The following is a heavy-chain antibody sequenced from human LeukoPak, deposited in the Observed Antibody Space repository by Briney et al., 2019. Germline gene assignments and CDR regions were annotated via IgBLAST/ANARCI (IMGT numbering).Heavy chain of an antibody. CDR3: ARESGAISSSWSTGVFDY. J-gene: IGHJ4*02. V-gene: IGHV4-39*07. CDR2: IYHSGST. Sequence: PSETLSLTCSVSGGSISSGGYYWSWIRQQPGKGLEWIGEIYHSGSTNYNPSLKSRVTISVDKSKNQFSLKLSSVTAADTAVYYCARESGAISSSWSTGVFDYWGQGTLVTVSS. D-gene: IGHD6-13*01. CDR1: GGSISSGGYY.